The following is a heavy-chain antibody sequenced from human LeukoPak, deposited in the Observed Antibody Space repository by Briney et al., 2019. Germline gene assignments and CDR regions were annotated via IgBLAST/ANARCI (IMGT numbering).Heavy chain of an antibody. D-gene: IGHD3-10*01. V-gene: IGHV3-30-3*01. J-gene: IGHJ4*02. CDR1: GFTLSSYA. CDR3: ASSPYYYDSGLDY. CDR2: ISYDGSNK. Sequence: GGSLRLSCAASGFTLSSYAMHWVRQAPGKGLEWVAVISYDGSNKYYADSVKGRFTISRDNSKNTLYLQMNSLRAEDTAVYYCASSPYYYDSGLDYWGQGTLVTVSS.